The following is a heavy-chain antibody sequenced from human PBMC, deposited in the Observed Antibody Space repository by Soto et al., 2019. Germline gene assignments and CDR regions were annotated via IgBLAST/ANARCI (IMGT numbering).Heavy chain of an antibody. J-gene: IGHJ4*02. V-gene: IGHV4-59*01. CDR2: IHYNGNT. D-gene: IGHD5-12*01. Sequence: QVQLQVSGPGLVKPSGTLSLTCTVSGDSISGYSWSWVRQPPGKGLEWIGNIHYNGNTKYNPSLKSRVTMSVDTSKNQFSLRLISVTAADTAIYFCAREGNLGRWLQPLDFWGQGTLVTVSS. CDR1: GDSISGYS. CDR3: AREGNLGRWLQPLDF.